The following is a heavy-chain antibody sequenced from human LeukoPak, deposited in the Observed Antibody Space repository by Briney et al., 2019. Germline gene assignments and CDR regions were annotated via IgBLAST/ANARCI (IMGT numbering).Heavy chain of an antibody. CDR3: ARWVVGATNFDY. V-gene: IGHV1-8*01. CDR1: GYTFTSYD. CDR2: MNPNSGNT. D-gene: IGHD1-26*01. Sequence: ASVNVSCKASGYTFTSYDINWVRQAPGQGLEWMGWMNPNSGNTGYAQKFQGRVTMTRNTSISTAYMELSSLRSEDTAVYYCARWVVGATNFDYWGQGTLVTVSS. J-gene: IGHJ4*02.